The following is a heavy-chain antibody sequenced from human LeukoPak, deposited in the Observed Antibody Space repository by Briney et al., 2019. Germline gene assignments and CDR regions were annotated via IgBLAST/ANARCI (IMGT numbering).Heavy chain of an antibody. D-gene: IGHD6-13*01. V-gene: IGHV1-69*05. CDR1: GYTFTSYA. J-gene: IGHJ6*03. CDR3: ARVVRAAAAHYYYYYYMDV. CDR2: IIPSFGTP. Sequence: SVKVSCKASGYTFTSYAISWVRQAPGQGLEWMGGIIPSFGTPNYAQRFQDRVTISTDEYRTTAYMELSSLRSEDTAVYYCARVVRAAAAHYYYYYYMDVWGKGTTITVSS.